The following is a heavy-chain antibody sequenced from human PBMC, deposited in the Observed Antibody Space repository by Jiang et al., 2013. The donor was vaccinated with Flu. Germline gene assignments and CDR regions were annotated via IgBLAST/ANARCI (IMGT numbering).Heavy chain of an antibody. V-gene: IGHV4-39*07. CDR3: ASRGTYYYDSSGYKGVFQH. CDR2: IYYSGST. CDR1: GGSLRGSSYY. J-gene: IGHJ1*01. Sequence: GLVKPSETLSLTCTVSGGSLRGSSYYWGWIRQPPGKGLEWIGSIYYSGSTYYNPSLKSRVTISVDTSKNQFSLKLSSVTAADTAVYYCASRGTYYYDSSGYKGVFQHWGQGTLVTVSS. D-gene: IGHD3-22*01.